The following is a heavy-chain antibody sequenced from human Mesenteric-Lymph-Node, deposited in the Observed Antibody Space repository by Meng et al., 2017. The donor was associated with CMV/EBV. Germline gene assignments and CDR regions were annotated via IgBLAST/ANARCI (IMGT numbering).Heavy chain of an antibody. V-gene: IGHV3-7*03. CDR1: GFTFSSYW. CDR3: ASGYMLDY. J-gene: IGHJ4*02. Sequence: GESLKISCEASGFTFSSYWMSWVRQAPGKGLEWVANIKQDGSEKYYVDSVKGRFTISRDNSKNTLYLQMNSLRAEDTAVYYCASGYMLDYWGQGTLVTVSS. D-gene: IGHD6-13*01. CDR2: IKQDGSEK.